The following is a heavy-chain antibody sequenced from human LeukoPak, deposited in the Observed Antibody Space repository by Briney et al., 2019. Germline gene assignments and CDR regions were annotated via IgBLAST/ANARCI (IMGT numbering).Heavy chain of an antibody. CDR2: ISGSGGST. D-gene: IGHD4-11*01. V-gene: IGHV3-23*01. J-gene: IGHJ6*03. Sequence: PGGSLRLSCAASGFTFSSYAMSWVRQAPGKGLDWVSAISGSGGSTYYADSVKGRFTISRDNSKNTLYLQMNSLRAEDTAVYYCAKAVTTVTYYYYYMDVWGKGTTVTVSS. CDR1: GFTFSSYA. CDR3: AKAVTTVTYYYYYMDV.